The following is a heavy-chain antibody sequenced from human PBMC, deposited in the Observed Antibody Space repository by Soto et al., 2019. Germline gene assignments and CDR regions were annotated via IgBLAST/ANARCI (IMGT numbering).Heavy chain of an antibody. CDR3: ARVYWVGGSNGSYGMDV. V-gene: IGHV1-18*01. Sequence: ASGKVSCKASGYTFTSYGISWVRQAPGQGLEWMGWISAYNGNTNYAQKLQGRVTMTTDTSTSTAYMELRSLRSDDTAVYYCARVYWVGGSNGSYGMDVWGQGTTVTVYS. CDR2: ISAYNGNT. J-gene: IGHJ6*02. D-gene: IGHD6-19*01. CDR1: GYTFTSYG.